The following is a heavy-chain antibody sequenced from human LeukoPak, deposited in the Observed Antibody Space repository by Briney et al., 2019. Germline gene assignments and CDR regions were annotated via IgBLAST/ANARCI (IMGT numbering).Heavy chain of an antibody. Sequence: ASVKVSCKASGYTFTGYYMHWVRQAPGQGLEWMGWINPNSGGTNYAQKFQGRVTMTRDTSISTAYMELSRLRSDDTAVYYCARGGIAAAGIVWFDPWGQGTLVTVSS. CDR2: INPNSGGT. V-gene: IGHV1-2*02. D-gene: IGHD6-13*01. CDR3: ARGGIAAAGIVWFDP. J-gene: IGHJ5*02. CDR1: GYTFTGYY.